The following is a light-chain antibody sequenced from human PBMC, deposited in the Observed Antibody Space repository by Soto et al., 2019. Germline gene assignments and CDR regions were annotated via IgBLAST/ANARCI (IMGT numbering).Light chain of an antibody. CDR2: AAS. Sequence: DIQMTQSPTSLSASVGDRVTITCRASQGIRNFVAWYQQKPGKAPKLLIYAASTLQSGVPSRFSGSGSGTDFTLTINILQPEYVETYSCQKYSSVPVFGPGTKVEIK. CDR3: QKYSSVPV. J-gene: IGKJ3*01. V-gene: IGKV1-27*01. CDR1: QGIRNF.